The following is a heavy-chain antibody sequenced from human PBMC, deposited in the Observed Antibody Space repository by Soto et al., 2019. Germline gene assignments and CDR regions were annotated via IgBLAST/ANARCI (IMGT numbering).Heavy chain of an antibody. D-gene: IGHD5-12*01. V-gene: IGHV3-23*01. CDR3: ANLGGGSYEDY. J-gene: IGHJ4*02. CDR2: ISGSGGST. Sequence: EVQLLESVGGLVQPGGSLRLSCAASGFTFSGVAMSWVRQAPGTGLEWVSAISGSGGSTYNADSVKGRFTISRDNSKNTLYLQMNSLSAEDTAVYYGANLGGGSYEDYGGQGTLVTVSS. CDR1: GFTFSGVA.